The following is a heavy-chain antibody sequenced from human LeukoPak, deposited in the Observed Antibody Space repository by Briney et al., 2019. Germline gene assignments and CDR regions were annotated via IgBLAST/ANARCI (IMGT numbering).Heavy chain of an antibody. CDR1: GYTFTSYG. CDR2: ISAYNGNT. CDR3: ARDPSYCSGGSCYPGSAFDI. V-gene: IGHV1-18*01. J-gene: IGHJ3*02. D-gene: IGHD2-15*01. Sequence: ASVKVSCKASGYTFTSYGISWVRQGPGQGLEWMGWISAYNGNTNYAQKLQGRVTMTTDTSTSTAYMELRSLRSDDTAVYYCARDPSYCSGGSCYPGSAFDIWGQGTMVTVSS.